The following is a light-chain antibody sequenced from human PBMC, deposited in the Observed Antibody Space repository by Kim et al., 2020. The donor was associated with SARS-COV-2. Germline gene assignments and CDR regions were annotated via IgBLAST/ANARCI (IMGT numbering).Light chain of an antibody. CDR1: QSVSSTN. CDR3: ENSGSSLWT. Sequence: DIVLTQSPGTLSLSPGERATLSCRARQSVSSTNLAWYQQKPGQAPRLVIYGASTRATGIPDRFSGSGSGTDFTLTISRLKPEDFAVYYCENSGSSLWTFAQATKVDI. CDR2: GAS. J-gene: IGKJ1*01. V-gene: IGKV3-20*01.